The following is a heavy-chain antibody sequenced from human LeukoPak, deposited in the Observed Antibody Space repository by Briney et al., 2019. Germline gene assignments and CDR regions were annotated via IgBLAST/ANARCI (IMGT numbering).Heavy chain of an antibody. Sequence: GASVHVSCKPSGGTFSSYAISWVRPAPGQGLAWMGGIIPIFGTANYAQNIQGRVTITTDESTSTAYMELSSLRSEDMAVYYCASGQLGRFRRWYFDLWGRGTLVTVSS. CDR1: GGTFSSYA. J-gene: IGHJ2*01. V-gene: IGHV1-69*05. D-gene: IGHD6-6*01. CDR2: IIPIFGTA. CDR3: ASGQLGRFRRWYFDL.